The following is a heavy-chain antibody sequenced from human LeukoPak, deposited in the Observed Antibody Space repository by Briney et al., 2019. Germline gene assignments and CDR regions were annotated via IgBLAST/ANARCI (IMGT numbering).Heavy chain of an antibody. J-gene: IGHJ4*02. Sequence: SSETLSLTCTVSGGSISSSSSYWGWIRQPPGKGLEWIGYIYYKGSSNYSPSLKSRVTVLVDTYKNHFSLKLSSVAATDTAVYYCARRGTMAFTPNLDYWGQGSQVAVSS. CDR1: GGSISSSSSY. V-gene: IGHV4-61*05. D-gene: IGHD4/OR15-4a*01. CDR3: ARRGTMAFTPNLDY. CDR2: IYYKGSS.